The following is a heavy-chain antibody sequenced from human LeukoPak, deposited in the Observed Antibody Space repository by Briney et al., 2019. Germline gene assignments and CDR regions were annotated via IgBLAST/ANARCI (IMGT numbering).Heavy chain of an antibody. D-gene: IGHD2-2*02. J-gene: IGHJ6*03. CDR3: AREYCSSTSCYTGTHMDV. CDR1: GYTFTSYY. Sequence: GASVKVSCKASGYTFTSYYMHWVRQAPGQGLEWMGIINPGGGSTSYAQKFQGRVTMTRDMSTSTVYMELSSLRSEDTAVYYCAREYCSSTSCYTGTHMDVWGKGTTVTVSS. V-gene: IGHV1-46*01. CDR2: INPGGGST.